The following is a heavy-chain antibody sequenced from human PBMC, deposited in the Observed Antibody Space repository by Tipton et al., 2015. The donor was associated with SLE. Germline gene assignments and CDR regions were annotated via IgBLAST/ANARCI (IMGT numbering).Heavy chain of an antibody. V-gene: IGHV3-21*03. CDR3: ARGYSGSRGDYLDY. Sequence: SLRLYCAASGFTFSSYSMNWVRQAPGKGLEWVSSISSSSSYIYYADSVKGRFTISRDNAKNSLYLQMNSLRAEDTAVYYCARGYSGSRGDYLDYWGQGALVTVSS. CDR2: ISSSSSYI. D-gene: IGHD1-26*01. J-gene: IGHJ4*02. CDR1: GFTFSSYS.